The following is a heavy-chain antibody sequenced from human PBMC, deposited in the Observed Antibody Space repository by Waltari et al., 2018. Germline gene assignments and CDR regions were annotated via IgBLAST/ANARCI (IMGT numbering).Heavy chain of an antibody. CDR2: MNPNSGNT. CDR1: GYTFTSYD. Sequence: QVQLVQSGAEVKKPGASVKVSCKASGYTFTSYDINWVRQATGQGLEWMGWMNPNSGNTGYAQKFQGRVTITRNTSISTAYMELSSLRSEDTAVYYCARRNLGYCSSTSCYYFDYWGQGTLVTVSS. D-gene: IGHD2-2*01. V-gene: IGHV1-8*03. J-gene: IGHJ4*02. CDR3: ARRNLGYCSSTSCYYFDY.